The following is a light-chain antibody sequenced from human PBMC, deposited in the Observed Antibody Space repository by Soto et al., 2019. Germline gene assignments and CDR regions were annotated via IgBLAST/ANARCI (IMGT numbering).Light chain of an antibody. CDR1: NIGDKN. Sequence: SYELTQPVSVSVAQGQTARITCGGENIGDKNVHWYQQMPGQAPVLVIYRDSNRPSGIPARFSGSNSGNTATLTIDTAQAGDEADYYCHVWDSRAAFFGGGTKLTVL. V-gene: IGLV3-9*01. CDR3: HVWDSRAAF. J-gene: IGLJ2*01. CDR2: RDS.